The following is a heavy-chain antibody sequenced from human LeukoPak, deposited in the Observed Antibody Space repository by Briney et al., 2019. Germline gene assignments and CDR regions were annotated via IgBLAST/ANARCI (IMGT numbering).Heavy chain of an antibody. D-gene: IGHD1-26*01. V-gene: IGHV3-30*04. CDR1: GFTFSSYA. CDR2: ISYDGSNK. CDR3: GGDRTRGLGYGYSKSGNYFDY. Sequence: GGSLRLSCAASGFTFSSYAMHSVRQAPGKGLEWVAVISYDGSNKYYADSVKGRFTISRDNSKNTLYLQMNSLGAEGTAVYSCGGDRTRGLGYGYSKSGNYFDYWGQGTLVTVSS. J-gene: IGHJ4*02.